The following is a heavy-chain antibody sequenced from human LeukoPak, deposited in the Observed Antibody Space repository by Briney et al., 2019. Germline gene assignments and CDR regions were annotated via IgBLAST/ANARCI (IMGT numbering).Heavy chain of an antibody. Sequence: KPSETLSLTCTVSGVSISSYHWSWIRQPPVKGLGWIGYIYNSGSTNYNPSLKSRVTISVDTSKNQVSLKLSSVTAADTAVYYCARKDGDYWGQGILVTVSS. CDR1: GVSISSYH. D-gene: IGHD2-15*01. CDR3: ARKDGDY. V-gene: IGHV4-59*01. J-gene: IGHJ4*02. CDR2: IYNSGST.